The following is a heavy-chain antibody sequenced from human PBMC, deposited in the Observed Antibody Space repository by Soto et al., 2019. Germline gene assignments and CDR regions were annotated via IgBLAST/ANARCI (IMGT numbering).Heavy chain of an antibody. J-gene: IGHJ5*01. V-gene: IGHV4-31*03. CDR3: ARGFFFWNGYPPLLFDP. CDR2: IYYSGST. CDR1: GGSTSSGGYY. Sequence: SETLSLTCTVSGGSTSSGGYYLSWIRQHPGKGLEWIGYIYYSGSTYYNPSLKSRVTISVDTSKNQFSLKLSSVTAADTAVYYCARGFFFWNGYPPLLFDPWGQGTLVPVSS. D-gene: IGHD3-3*01.